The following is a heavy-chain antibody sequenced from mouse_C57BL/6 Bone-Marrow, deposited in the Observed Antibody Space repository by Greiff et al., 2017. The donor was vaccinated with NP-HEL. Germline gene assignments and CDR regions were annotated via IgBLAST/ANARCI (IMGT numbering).Heavy chain of an antibody. V-gene: IGHV1-76*01. J-gene: IGHJ4*01. CDR2: IYPGSGNT. CDR1: GYTFTDYY. CDR3: ARRGYYGSIAMDY. Sequence: QVQLKESGAELVRPGASVKLSCKASGYTFTDYYINWVKQRPGQGLEWIARIYPGSGNTYYNEKFKGKATLTAEKSSSTAYMQLSSLTSEDSAVYFCARRGYYGSIAMDYWGQGTSVTVSS. D-gene: IGHD1-1*01.